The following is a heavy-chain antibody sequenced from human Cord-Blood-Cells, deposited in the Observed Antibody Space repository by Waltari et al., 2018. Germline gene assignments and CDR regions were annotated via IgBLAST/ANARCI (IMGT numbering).Heavy chain of an antibody. D-gene: IGHD6-13*01. CDR2: IYPGDSDT. J-gene: IGHJ4*02. CDR3: ARLEVYSCIWIDY. V-gene: IGHV5-51*01. CDR1: GYSFTSHW. Sequence: EVQLVQSGAEVKKPGEPLKISCKGSGYSFTSHWNGWVRQMPGKALEWMGFIYPGDSDTRYSPSCQGHVTISPGKSICTAYLQWSSLKASDTAMYDCARLEVYSCIWIDYWGQGTLVTVSS.